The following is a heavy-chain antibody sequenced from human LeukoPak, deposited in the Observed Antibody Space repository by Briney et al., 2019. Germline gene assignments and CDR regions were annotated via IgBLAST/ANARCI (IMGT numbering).Heavy chain of an antibody. V-gene: IGHV3-7*03. D-gene: IGHD3-10*01. CDR2: IRQDGSEK. CDR3: VTMVRGVIPYDY. Sequence: GGSPRLSCAASGFTFSIYWMTWVRQAPGKGLEWVANIRQDGSEKHYVDSVKGRFTISRDNAENSLYLQMNSLRAEDTAVYYCVTMVRGVIPYDYWGQGTLVTVSS. J-gene: IGHJ4*02. CDR1: GFTFSIYW.